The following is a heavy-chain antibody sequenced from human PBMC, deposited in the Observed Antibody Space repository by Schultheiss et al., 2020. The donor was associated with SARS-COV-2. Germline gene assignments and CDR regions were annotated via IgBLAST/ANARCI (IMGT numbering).Heavy chain of an antibody. V-gene: IGHV3-21*01. J-gene: IGHJ4*02. CDR1: GFTFSSYA. Sequence: GESLKISCAASGFTFSSYAMSWVRQAPGKGLEWVSSISSSSSYIYYADSVKGRFTISRDNAKNSLYLQMNSLRAEDTAVYYCARDHGVGYCSGGSCYGADYWGQGTLVTVSS. D-gene: IGHD2-15*01. CDR3: ARDHGVGYCSGGSCYGADY. CDR2: ISSSSSYI.